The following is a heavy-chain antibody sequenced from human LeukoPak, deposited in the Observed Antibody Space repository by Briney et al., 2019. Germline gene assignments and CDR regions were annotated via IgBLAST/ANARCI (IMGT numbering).Heavy chain of an antibody. Sequence: GGSLRLSCAASGFTFSNYAVSWVRQAPGKGLEWVSFISNSGTSTHYADSVKGRFTISRDNSKNTLYLQMNSLRAEDTAMYYCARGLGYCTSTTCLLPFDYWGQGTLVTVSS. D-gene: IGHD2-2*01. CDR2: ISNSGTST. CDR3: ARGLGYCTSTTCLLPFDY. V-gene: IGHV3-23*01. CDR1: GFTFSNYA. J-gene: IGHJ4*02.